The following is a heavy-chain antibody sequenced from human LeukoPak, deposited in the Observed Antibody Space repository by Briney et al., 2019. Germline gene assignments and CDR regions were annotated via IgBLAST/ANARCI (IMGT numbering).Heavy chain of an antibody. D-gene: IGHD1-26*01. Sequence: PGGSLRLSCAASGFTLSSYAMSWVRQAPGKGLEWVSAISGSGGSTYYADSVKGRFTISRDNSKNTLYLQMNSLRAEDTAVYYCAKDFPSGSYYGEGFDYWGQGTLVTVSS. J-gene: IGHJ4*02. CDR1: GFTLSSYA. V-gene: IGHV3-23*01. CDR3: AKDFPSGSYYGEGFDY. CDR2: ISGSGGST.